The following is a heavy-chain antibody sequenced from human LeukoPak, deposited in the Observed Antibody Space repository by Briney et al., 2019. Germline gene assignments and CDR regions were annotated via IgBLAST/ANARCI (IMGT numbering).Heavy chain of an antibody. J-gene: IGHJ4*02. V-gene: IGHV1-2*02. CDR3: ASSGEYNWNYGPPHFDY. Sequence: GASVKVSCKASGYTFTGYYMHWVRQAPGQGLEWMGWINPNSGGTNYAQKFQGRVTMTRDTSIGTAYMELSRLRSDDTAVYYCASSGEYNWNYGPPHFDYWGQGTLVTVSS. D-gene: IGHD1-7*01. CDR1: GYTFTGYY. CDR2: INPNSGGT.